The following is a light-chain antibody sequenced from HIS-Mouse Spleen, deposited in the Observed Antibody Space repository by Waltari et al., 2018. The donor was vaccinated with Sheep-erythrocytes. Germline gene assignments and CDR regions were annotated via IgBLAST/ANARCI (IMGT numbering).Light chain of an antibody. J-gene: IGLJ1*01. Sequence: QSALTQPRSVSGSPGQSVTISCTGTSSDVGGYKYVSWYKQLPGKAPKLMMYDVSKRPSWCPDRFSGSKSGNTASLSISGLQAEDEADYYCCSYAGSYNHVFATGTKVTVL. CDR1: SSDVGGYKY. CDR3: CSYAGSYNHV. CDR2: DVS. V-gene: IGLV2-11*01.